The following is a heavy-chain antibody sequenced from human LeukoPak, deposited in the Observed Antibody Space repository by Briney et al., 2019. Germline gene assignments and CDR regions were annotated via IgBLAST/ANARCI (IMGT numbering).Heavy chain of an antibody. CDR3: ASSRSGWLQYNY. CDR1: GFTFSNYW. D-gene: IGHD5-24*01. J-gene: IGHJ4*02. CDR2: IKPDVSEI. V-gene: IGHV3-7*01. Sequence: GGSLRLSCAASGFTFSNYWMSWVRQAPGKGLEWVANIKPDVSEIYYVDSVKGRFTISRDNSKNTMYLQMNSLRAEDTAVYYCASSRSGWLQYNYWGQGTLVTVSS.